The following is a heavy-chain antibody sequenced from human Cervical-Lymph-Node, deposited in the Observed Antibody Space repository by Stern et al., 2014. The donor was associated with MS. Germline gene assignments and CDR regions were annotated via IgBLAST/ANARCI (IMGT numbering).Heavy chain of an antibody. V-gene: IGHV1-69*04. Sequence: DQLVESGAEVKKPGSSVKVSCKASGGTFSSYTISWVRKAPGQGLEWMGRIIPILGIANYAQKFQGRVTITADKSTSTAYMELSSLRSEDTAVYYCARGVSIVLANDAFDIWGQGTMVTVSS. D-gene: IGHD3-22*01. CDR2: IIPILGIA. J-gene: IGHJ3*02. CDR3: ARGVSIVLANDAFDI. CDR1: GGTFSSYT.